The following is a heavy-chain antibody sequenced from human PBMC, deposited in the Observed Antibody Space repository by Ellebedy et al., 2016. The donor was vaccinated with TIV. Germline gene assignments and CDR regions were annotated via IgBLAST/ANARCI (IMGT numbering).Heavy chain of an antibody. D-gene: IGHD3-16*01. Sequence: GGSLRLSXAASGFTFSSYSMNWVRQAPGKGLEWVSYISSSSSTIYYADSVKGRFTISRDNAKNSLYLQMNSLRAEDTAVYYCARALYDYVWGTPALGAFDIWGQGTMVTVSS. CDR3: ARALYDYVWGTPALGAFDI. V-gene: IGHV3-48*04. J-gene: IGHJ3*02. CDR2: ISSSSSTI. CDR1: GFTFSSYS.